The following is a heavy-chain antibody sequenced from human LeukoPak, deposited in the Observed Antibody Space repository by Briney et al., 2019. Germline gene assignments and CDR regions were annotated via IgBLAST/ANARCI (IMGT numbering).Heavy chain of an antibody. Sequence: GGSLRLSCAASRFTFSSYWMNWVRRAPGKGLEWVANIKQDGSEKYYVDSVKGRFTISRDNAKNSLYLQMNSLRDEDTAVYYCLQYNSENTWGQGTLVTVSS. CDR2: IKQDGSEK. CDR1: RFTFSSYW. CDR3: LQYNSENT. D-gene: IGHD1-14*01. V-gene: IGHV3-7*01. J-gene: IGHJ5*02.